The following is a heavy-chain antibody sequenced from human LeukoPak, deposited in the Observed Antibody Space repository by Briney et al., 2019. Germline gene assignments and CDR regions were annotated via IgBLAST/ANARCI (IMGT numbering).Heavy chain of an antibody. Sequence: GGSLRLSCAASGFTFSNYGIHWVRQAPGKGLEWVAVISNDGSNKYYADSVKGRFTISRDNSEKTLYLQMNSLRAEDTAVYYCAKEAGRWELEWGQGTLVSVSS. J-gene: IGHJ4*02. CDR1: GFTFSNYG. D-gene: IGHD1-26*01. CDR3: AKEAGRWELE. V-gene: IGHV3-30*18. CDR2: ISNDGSNK.